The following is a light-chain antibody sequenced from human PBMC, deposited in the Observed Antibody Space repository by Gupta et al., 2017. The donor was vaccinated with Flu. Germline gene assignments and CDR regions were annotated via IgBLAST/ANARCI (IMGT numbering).Light chain of an antibody. CDR1: SSNIGNNY. Sequence: QSVLTQPPSVSAAPGQKVTISCSGSSSNIGNNYVSWYQQLPGTAPKLLIYENNKRPAGIPDRFSCSKSGTSATPGITGLQTGDEADYYCGTWDSSLSAYVFGTGTKVTVL. V-gene: IGLV1-51*02. J-gene: IGLJ1*01. CDR2: ENN. CDR3: GTWDSSLSAYV.